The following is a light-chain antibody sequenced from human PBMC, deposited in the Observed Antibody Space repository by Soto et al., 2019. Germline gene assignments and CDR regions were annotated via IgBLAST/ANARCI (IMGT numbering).Light chain of an antibody. V-gene: IGLV2-14*03. CDR1: SSDVGTYNY. CDR3: SSLAISNPPYV. J-gene: IGLJ1*01. CDR2: DVT. Sequence: QSALTQPASVSGSPGQAIIISCAGTSSDVGTYNYVSWYQQHPGKAPKLIIYDVTNRPSGVSSRFFGSKSGSTASLRISGLQTEDEAEYYCSSLAISNPPYVFGTGTKLTVL.